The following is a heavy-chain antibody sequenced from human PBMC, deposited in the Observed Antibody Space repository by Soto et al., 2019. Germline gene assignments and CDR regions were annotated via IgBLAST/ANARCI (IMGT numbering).Heavy chain of an antibody. CDR3: VLGGLETGYYRDMDY. V-gene: IGHV1-18*04. Sequence: QDHLVQSGGEVKKPGASAKVSCKASGYTFKNYGINWVRQAPGRGLEWVAWISAYNGDTRYAQHLQGRVTVTTETLTNTAYMGLRSLRPDDTAVYFCVLGGLETGYYRDMDYWGQGTLVSVSS. D-gene: IGHD3-9*01. CDR2: ISAYNGDT. J-gene: IGHJ4*02. CDR1: GYTFKNYG.